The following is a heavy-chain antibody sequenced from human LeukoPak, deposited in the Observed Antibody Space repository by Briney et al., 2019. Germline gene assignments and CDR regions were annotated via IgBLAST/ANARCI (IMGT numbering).Heavy chain of an antibody. CDR1: GFTFSSYV. CDR2: ISGSGGDT. J-gene: IGHJ4*02. CDR3: AKGSSSSRPYYFDY. Sequence: GGSLRLSCVASGFTFSSYVMSWVRQAPGKGLDWVSAISGSGGDTYYADSVKGRFTISRDNSKNTLYLQMNSLRAGDTALYYCAKGSSSSRPYYFDYWGQGTLVPVSS. D-gene: IGHD6-6*01. V-gene: IGHV3-23*01.